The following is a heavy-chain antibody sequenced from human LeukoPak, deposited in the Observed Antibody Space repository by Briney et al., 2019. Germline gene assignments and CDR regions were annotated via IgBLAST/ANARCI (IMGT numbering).Heavy chain of an antibody. CDR1: RFTPDGHA. CDR3: TSDIQPGGADV. Sequence: GGSLRLSCTASRFTPDGHALHWVRQAPGEGLEWVAGIYWNNGVVDYADSVKGRFTISRDIAKRSVYLQMDSLRTEDAALYYCTSDIQPGGADVWGPGSTVTVSS. J-gene: IGHJ6*02. V-gene: IGHV3-9*02. D-gene: IGHD3-16*01. CDR2: IYWNNGVV.